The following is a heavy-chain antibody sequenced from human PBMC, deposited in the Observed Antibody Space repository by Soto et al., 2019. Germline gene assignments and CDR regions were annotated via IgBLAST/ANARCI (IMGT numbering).Heavy chain of an antibody. CDR2: IHSGGSRI. CDR1: GFTFSTYH. J-gene: IGHJ6*02. Sequence: EVQLVESGGGLVQPGGSLILSCAASGFTFSTYHMNWFRQAPGKGLEGVSYIHSGGSRIYYADSVKGRFTISRDNAKNSMYLQMNSLRAEDTAVYYCARDGSTVTNNYHYAMDVWGQGTTVTVSS. D-gene: IGHD4-17*01. V-gene: IGHV3-48*03. CDR3: ARDGSTVTNNYHYAMDV.